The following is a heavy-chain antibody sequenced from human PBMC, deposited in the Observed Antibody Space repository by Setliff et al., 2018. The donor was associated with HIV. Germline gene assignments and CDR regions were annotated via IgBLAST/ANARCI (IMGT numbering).Heavy chain of an antibody. CDR1: GYSISSGYY. CDR2: IHQSGTT. CDR3: ARYVSSGFYFDY. Sequence: PSETLFLTCTVSGYSISSGYYWSWVRQPPGKGLEWIATIHQSGTTYYNPSLNSRVTISVDTSKNQFSLHVYSVTAADTAVYSCARYVSSGFYFDYWGQGTLVTVSS. D-gene: IGHD3-22*01. J-gene: IGHJ4*02. V-gene: IGHV4-38-2*02.